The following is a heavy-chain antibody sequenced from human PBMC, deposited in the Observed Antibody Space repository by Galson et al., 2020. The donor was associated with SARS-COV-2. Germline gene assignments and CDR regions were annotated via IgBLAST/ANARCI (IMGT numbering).Heavy chain of an antibody. Sequence: SETLSLTCTVSGGSISSGSYYWSWIRQPAGKGLEWIGRIYTSGSTNYNPSLKSRVTISVDTSKNQFSLKLSSVTAADTAVYYCARSRWLQNIYFDYWGQGTLVTVSS. CDR1: GGSISSGSYY. CDR3: ARSRWLQNIYFDY. J-gene: IGHJ4*02. CDR2: IYTSGST. V-gene: IGHV4-61*02. D-gene: IGHD5-12*01.